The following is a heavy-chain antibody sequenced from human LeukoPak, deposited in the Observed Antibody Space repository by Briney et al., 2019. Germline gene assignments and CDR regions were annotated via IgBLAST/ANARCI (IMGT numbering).Heavy chain of an antibody. Sequence: VASVKVSCKASGYTFTSYYMHWVRQAPGQGLEWMGIINPSGGSTSYAQKFQGRVTMTRDMSTSTVYMELSSLRSEDTAVYYCARDLGSIGGSFYWGQGTLVTVSS. D-gene: IGHD2-15*01. V-gene: IGHV1-46*01. J-gene: IGHJ4*02. CDR1: GYTFTSYY. CDR2: INPSGGST. CDR3: ARDLGSIGGSFY.